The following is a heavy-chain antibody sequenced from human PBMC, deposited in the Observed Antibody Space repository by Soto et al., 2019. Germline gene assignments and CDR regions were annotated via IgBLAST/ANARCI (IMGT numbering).Heavy chain of an antibody. D-gene: IGHD1-26*01. CDR1: GYPFTSYY. CDR2: INPSGGST. CDR3: ARVGGSYSNAFDI. Sequence: XSVKVACKASGYPFTSYYMRWGRQSPGQGLVWMGIINPSGGSTSYAQKFQGRVTMTRDTSTSTVYMELSSLRSEDTAVYYCARVGGSYSNAFDIWGQGTMVTVSS. J-gene: IGHJ3*02. V-gene: IGHV1-46*01.